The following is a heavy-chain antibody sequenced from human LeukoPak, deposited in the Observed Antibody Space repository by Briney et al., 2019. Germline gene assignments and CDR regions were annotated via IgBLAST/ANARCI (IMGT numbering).Heavy chain of an antibody. CDR3: ATDDGTAMGNHFDY. CDR2: LDPEDGET. D-gene: IGHD5-18*01. J-gene: IGHJ4*02. V-gene: IGHV1-24*01. CDR1: GYTLTELS. Sequence: GASVKVSCKVSGYTLTELSMHWVRQAPGKGLEWMGGLDPEDGETVYAQKFQGRVTMTEDTSTDTAYMELSSLRSEDTAVYYCATDDGTAMGNHFDYWGQGTLVTVSS.